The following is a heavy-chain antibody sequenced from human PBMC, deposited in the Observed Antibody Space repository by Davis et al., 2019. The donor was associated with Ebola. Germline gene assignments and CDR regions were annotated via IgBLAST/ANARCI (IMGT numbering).Heavy chain of an antibody. CDR1: GFTFSSYA. J-gene: IGHJ6*02. V-gene: IGHV3-23*01. CDR3: ASDSGYCTGGVCYSPYYYGMDV. D-gene: IGHD2-8*02. CDR2: ISGSGGST. Sequence: GESLKISCAASGFTFSSYAMSWVRQAPGKGLEWVSAISGSGGSTYYADSVKGRFTISRDNSKNSLYLQMNSLRAEDTAVYYCASDSGYCTGGVCYSPYYYGMDVWGQGTTVTVSS.